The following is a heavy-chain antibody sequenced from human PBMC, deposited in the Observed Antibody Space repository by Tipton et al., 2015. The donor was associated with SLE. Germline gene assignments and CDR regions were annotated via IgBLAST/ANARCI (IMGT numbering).Heavy chain of an antibody. CDR1: GGSFSGYY. Sequence: TLSLTCAVYGGSFSGYYWSWIRQPPGKGLEWIGEINHSGSTNYNPSLKSRVTISVDTSKNQFSLKLTSVTAAGTAVYYCARGFRYSSGPGAYWGQGTLVTVSS. CDR2: INHSGST. V-gene: IGHV4-34*01. J-gene: IGHJ4*02. D-gene: IGHD3-22*01. CDR3: ARGFRYSSGPGAY.